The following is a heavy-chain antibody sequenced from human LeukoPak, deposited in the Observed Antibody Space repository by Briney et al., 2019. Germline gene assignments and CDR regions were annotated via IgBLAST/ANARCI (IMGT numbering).Heavy chain of an antibody. D-gene: IGHD4-11*01. V-gene: IGHV4-61*01. Sequence: SETLSLTCTVSGGSVSSGTYYWSWIRQPPGKGLEWIGYIYYSGSTNYNPSLKSRVTISVDTSKNQFSLKLSSATAADTAVYYCARDRVRGNSNPFFDYWGQGTLVTVSS. CDR2: IYYSGST. CDR3: ARDRVRGNSNPFFDY. CDR1: GGSVSSGTYY. J-gene: IGHJ4*02.